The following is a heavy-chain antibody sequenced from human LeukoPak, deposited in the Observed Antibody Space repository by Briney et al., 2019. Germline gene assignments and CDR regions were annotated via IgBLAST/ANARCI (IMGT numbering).Heavy chain of an antibody. D-gene: IGHD3-3*01. CDR1: GGSYSDCW. CDR2: VNHSGST. J-gene: IGHJ4*02. CDR3: AREGQNTIFGVVTQRGVFDY. Sequence: PSETLSLTCAVYGGSYSDCWWTWIRQSPGKGLEWIGEVNHSGSTNYNPSLKSRVTISVDTSKNQFSLKLSSVTAADTAVYYCAREGQNTIFGVVTQRGVFDYWGQGTLVTVSS. V-gene: IGHV4-34*01.